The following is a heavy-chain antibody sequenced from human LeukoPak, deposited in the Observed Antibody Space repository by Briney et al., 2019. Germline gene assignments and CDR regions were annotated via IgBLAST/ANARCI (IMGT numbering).Heavy chain of an antibody. V-gene: IGHV1-2*02. CDR2: IHPKSGDT. Sequence: GASVKVSSKTSGYTFTDHYFHWLRQAPGQGLEWMGWIHPKSGDTNYAERFQGRVSLTRDTSISTAYMELSSLRSDDTAVYYCARDHNWGPDYWGQGTLVSVSS. CDR1: GYTFTDHY. CDR3: ARDHNWGPDY. D-gene: IGHD7-27*01. J-gene: IGHJ4*02.